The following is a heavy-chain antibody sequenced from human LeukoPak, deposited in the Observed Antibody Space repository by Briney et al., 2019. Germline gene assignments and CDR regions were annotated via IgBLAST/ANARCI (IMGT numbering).Heavy chain of an antibody. D-gene: IGHD3-10*01. CDR3: AKAFYTLYYFDY. V-gene: IGHV3-21*04. J-gene: IGHJ4*02. Sequence: GGSLRLSCAASGFTFSSYSMNWVRQAPGKGLEWVSSISSSSSYIYYADSVKGRFAISRDNSKNTLYLQMNSLRAEDTAVYYCAKAFYTLYYFDYWGQGTLVTVSS. CDR1: GFTFSSYS. CDR2: ISSSSSYI.